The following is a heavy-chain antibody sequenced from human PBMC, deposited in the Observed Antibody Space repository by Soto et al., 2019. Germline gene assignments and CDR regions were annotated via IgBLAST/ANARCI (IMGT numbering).Heavy chain of an antibody. V-gene: IGHV3-30-3*01. CDR2: ISYAGSNR. J-gene: IGHJ4*02. Sequence: QVQLVESGAGVVQPGRSLRLSCAASGLTLSNYAMHWVRQAPGKGLEWVAVISYAGSNRYYADSVKGRFTISRDNSKNTLYLEMNSLRAEDTAVYYCARVTQAVAADYWGQGTLVTVSS. D-gene: IGHD6-19*01. CDR1: GLTLSNYA. CDR3: ARVTQAVAADY.